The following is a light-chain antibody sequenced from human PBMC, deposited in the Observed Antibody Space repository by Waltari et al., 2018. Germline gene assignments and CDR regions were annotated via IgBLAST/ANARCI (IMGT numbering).Light chain of an antibody. CDR3: QQYYVWPPIT. Sequence: VLLTQSPASLSVSPGDTVILSCRASQSVRTNLVSYQQKAGQAPRTLIYGASTRASGVPSRFSGSGSETDFTLSISSLQSEDAAVYFCQQYYVWPPITFGGGTKLEI. J-gene: IGKJ4*01. V-gene: IGKV3-15*01. CDR2: GAS. CDR1: QSVRTN.